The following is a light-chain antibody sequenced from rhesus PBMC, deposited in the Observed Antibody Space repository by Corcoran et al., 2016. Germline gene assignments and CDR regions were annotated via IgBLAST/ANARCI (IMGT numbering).Light chain of an antibody. CDR2: EVS. J-gene: IGLJ1*01. CDR3: SSYADYSPYI. CDR1: SSDIGGYNR. Sequence: QAAPTQSPSVSGSPGKSATISCTGTSSDIGGYNRVSWYQHYPGKAPKLLIYEVSKRPSGVSDLFSGSKSGNTASLTISGLQAADEADYYCSSYADYSPYILGPGTRLTVL. V-gene: IGLV2-13*03.